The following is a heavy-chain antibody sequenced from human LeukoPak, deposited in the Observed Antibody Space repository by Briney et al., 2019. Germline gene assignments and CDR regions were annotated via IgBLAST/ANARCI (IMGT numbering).Heavy chain of an antibody. CDR3: ARGPHDSSGYYRPFDY. J-gene: IGHJ4*02. Sequence: SETLSLTCTVSGGSVSSGNYFWTWIRQPPGKGLEWLGYIFYTGSTNYNPSLKSRVTISLDTTKNQFSLKLSSVTAADTAVYYCARGPHDSSGYYRPFDYWGQGTLVTVSS. CDR1: GGSVSSGNYF. CDR2: IFYTGST. V-gene: IGHV4-61*01. D-gene: IGHD3-22*01.